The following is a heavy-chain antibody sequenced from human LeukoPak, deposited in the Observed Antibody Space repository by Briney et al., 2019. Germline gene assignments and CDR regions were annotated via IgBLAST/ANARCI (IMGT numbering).Heavy chain of an antibody. Sequence: PGGSLRLSCAASGFTFSSYSMNWVRQAPGKGREWVSIIGGSVASTHYADPVKGRFTISRDNSKNTLYLQMNSLRTEDTAVYYCARENGSGSYFGFIDYWGQGTLVTVSS. CDR1: GFTFSSYS. CDR2: IGGSVAST. CDR3: ARENGSGSYFGFIDY. D-gene: IGHD3-10*01. J-gene: IGHJ4*02. V-gene: IGHV3-23*01.